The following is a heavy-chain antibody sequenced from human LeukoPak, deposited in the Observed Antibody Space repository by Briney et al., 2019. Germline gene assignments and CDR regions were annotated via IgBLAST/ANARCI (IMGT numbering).Heavy chain of an antibody. J-gene: IGHJ3*02. CDR3: VRNLAYDRFDI. Sequence: PGGSLRLSCAASRFTFTTSWMAWVRQAPGKGLEWVATIKEDGSQKYYVDFVKGRFTISRDNAKNSLSLQMNNLRVEDTAVYFCVRNLAYDRFDIWGQGTTVTVSS. D-gene: IGHD3-3*01. CDR1: RFTFTTSW. V-gene: IGHV3-7*01. CDR2: IKEDGSQK.